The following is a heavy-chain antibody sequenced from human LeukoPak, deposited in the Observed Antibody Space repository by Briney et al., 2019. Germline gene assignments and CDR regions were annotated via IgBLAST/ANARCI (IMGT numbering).Heavy chain of an antibody. D-gene: IGHD6-19*01. CDR3: ARGNIAVAVPSNPDY. J-gene: IGHJ4*02. Sequence: SGGSLRLSCAASGFTFSSYAMHWVRQAPGKGLEWVAVISYDGSNKYYADSVKGRFTISRDNSKNPLYLQMNSLRAEDTAVYYCARGNIAVAVPSNPDYWGQGTLVTVSS. CDR1: GFTFSSYA. CDR2: ISYDGSNK. V-gene: IGHV3-30-3*01.